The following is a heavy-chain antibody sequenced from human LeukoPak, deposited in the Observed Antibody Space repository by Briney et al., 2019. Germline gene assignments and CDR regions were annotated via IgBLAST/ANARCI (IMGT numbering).Heavy chain of an antibody. J-gene: IGHJ5*02. CDR2: INAGNGNT. CDR3: ARAPRGNSGYCSSTSCTDHRYNWFDP. CDR1: GYTFTNYA. D-gene: IGHD2-2*01. V-gene: IGHV1-3*01. Sequence: ASVKVSCKASGYTFTNYAMYWVRQAPGQRLEWMGWINAGNGNTKYSQKFQGRVTITRDTSASTAYMEVSSLRSEDTAVYYCARAPRGNSGYCSSTSCTDHRYNWFDPWGQGTLVTVSS.